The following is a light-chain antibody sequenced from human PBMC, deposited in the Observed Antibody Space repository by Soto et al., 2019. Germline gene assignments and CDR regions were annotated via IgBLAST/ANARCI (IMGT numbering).Light chain of an antibody. Sequence: QSVLTQPLSVSAAPGQKVTISCSGSSSNIGNNFVSWYQQLPGTAPRLLIYDNNNRPSGIPDRFSGSQSGTSATLAITGLQTGDEADYCCGTWDSSLSVVIFGGGTKLTVL. CDR3: GTWDSSLSVVI. V-gene: IGLV1-51*01. CDR1: SSNIGNNF. J-gene: IGLJ2*01. CDR2: DNN.